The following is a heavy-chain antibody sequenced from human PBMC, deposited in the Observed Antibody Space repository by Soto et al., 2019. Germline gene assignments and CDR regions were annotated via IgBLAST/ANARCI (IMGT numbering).Heavy chain of an antibody. CDR3: ATRITSSTFDY. J-gene: IGHJ4*02. D-gene: IGHD6-6*01. Sequence: EVQLLESGGGLVQPGESLRLSCAASGFTFSSYAMSWVRQAPGKGLEWVSVISGSDDSTYYADSVKGRFTISRDNSTTTLYLPLTSLRAEDTAVYYFATRITSSTFDYWGQGPLVTVSS. CDR2: ISGSDDST. CDR1: GFTFSSYA. V-gene: IGHV3-23*01.